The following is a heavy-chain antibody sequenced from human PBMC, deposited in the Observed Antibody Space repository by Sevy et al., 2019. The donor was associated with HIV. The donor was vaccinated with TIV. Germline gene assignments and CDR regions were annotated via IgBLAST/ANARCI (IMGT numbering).Heavy chain of an antibody. D-gene: IGHD3-22*01. CDR3: ARARTWDSSGCYRGYFDY. V-gene: IGHV4-31*03. CDR1: GGSISSGGYY. Sequence: SETLSLTCTVSGGSISSGGYYWSWIRQHPGKGLEWIGYIYYSGSTYYNPSLKSRVTISVDTSKNQFSLKLSSVTAADTAVYCCARARTWDSSGCYRGYFDYWGQGTLVTVSS. CDR2: IYYSGST. J-gene: IGHJ4*02.